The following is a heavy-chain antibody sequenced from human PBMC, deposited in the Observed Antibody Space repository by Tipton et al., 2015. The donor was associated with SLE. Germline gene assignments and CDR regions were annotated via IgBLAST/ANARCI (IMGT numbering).Heavy chain of an antibody. CDR2: IYYSGIS. J-gene: IGHJ3*02. CDR3: ARARGYWFEAFDI. CDR1: GGSISSYY. D-gene: IGHD3-10*01. V-gene: IGHV4-59*01. Sequence: TLSLTCTVSGGSISSYYCSWIRQPPGKALEWIGYIYYSGISNYNPSLKSRVSVSIDTSKNHFSLKLSSVTAADTAVYFCARARGYWFEAFDIWGQGTMVTVSS.